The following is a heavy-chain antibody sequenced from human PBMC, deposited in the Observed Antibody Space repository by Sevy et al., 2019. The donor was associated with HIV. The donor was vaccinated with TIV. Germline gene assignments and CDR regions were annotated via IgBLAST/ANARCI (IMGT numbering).Heavy chain of an antibody. CDR2: TYYRSKWYN. J-gene: IGHJ4*02. CDR1: GDSLSSNSAA. V-gene: IGHV6-1*01. D-gene: IGHD6-13*01. Sequence: QSQTLSLTCAISGDSLSSNSAAWNWIRQSPSRGLEWLGRTYYRSKWYNDYPVSVKSRITNNPDTSKNQFSLELNSVTPEDTAVYYCAREGGMTAAGTPRPFDYWGQGTLVTVSS. CDR3: AREGGMTAAGTPRPFDY.